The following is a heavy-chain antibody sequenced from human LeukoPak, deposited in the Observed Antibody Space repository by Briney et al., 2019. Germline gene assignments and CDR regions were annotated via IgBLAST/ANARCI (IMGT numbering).Heavy chain of an antibody. CDR1: GITFSSFG. CDR3: ARDGTVTAGPFDP. V-gene: IGHV3-33*01. CDR2: IRYDGSNK. Sequence: PGRSLRLSCAAPGITFSSFGMHWLRQAPGKGLEWVAFIRYDGSNKYYADSVKGRFTISRDNSKNTLYLQMNSLRAEDTAVYYCARDGTVTAGPFDPWGRGTLVTVSS. J-gene: IGHJ5*02. D-gene: IGHD4-11*01.